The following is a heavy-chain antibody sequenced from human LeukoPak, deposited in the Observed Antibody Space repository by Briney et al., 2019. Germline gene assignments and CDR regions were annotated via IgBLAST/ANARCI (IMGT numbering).Heavy chain of an antibody. V-gene: IGHV1-46*01. CDR1: GYTFTSYY. D-gene: IGHD4-23*01. J-gene: IGHJ1*01. CDR3: ARDKAVTTEVTQHFQH. Sequence: ASVKVSCKASGYTFTSYYMHWVRQAPGQGLEWMGIVNPSGSGTNYAQKFQGRVTMTRDTPTSTVYMELNSLRSEDTAVYYCARDKAVTTEVTQHFQHWGQGTLVTVSS. CDR2: VNPSGSGT.